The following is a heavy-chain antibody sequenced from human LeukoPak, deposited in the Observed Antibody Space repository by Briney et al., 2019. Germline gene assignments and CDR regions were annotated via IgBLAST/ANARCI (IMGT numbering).Heavy chain of an antibody. V-gene: IGHV3-74*01. CDR1: GFTFSRHW. CDR3: ARNNWGIDY. D-gene: IGHD7-27*01. Sequence: GGSLRLSYAASGFTFSRHWMHWVRQAPGKGPVWVSRIDTDGSNTGYADSVKGRFTISRDNAKNTLYLQMNSLRAEDTAVYYCARNNWGIDYWGQGTLVTVSS. CDR2: IDTDGSNT. J-gene: IGHJ4*02.